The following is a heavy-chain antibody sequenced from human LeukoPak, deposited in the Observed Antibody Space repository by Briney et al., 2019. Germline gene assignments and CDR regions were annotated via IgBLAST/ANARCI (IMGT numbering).Heavy chain of an antibody. D-gene: IGHD6-13*01. J-gene: IGHJ5*02. V-gene: IGHV4-61*01. CDR1: GGSISSGSYY. CDR2: IYYSGST. Sequence: SETLSLTCTVSGGSISSGSYYWSWIRQPPGKGLEWIGYIYYSGSTNYNPSLKSRVTISVDTSKNQFSLKLSSVTAADTAVYYCARVGYSSSWYNWFDPWGQGTLVTVSS. CDR3: ARVGYSSSWYNWFDP.